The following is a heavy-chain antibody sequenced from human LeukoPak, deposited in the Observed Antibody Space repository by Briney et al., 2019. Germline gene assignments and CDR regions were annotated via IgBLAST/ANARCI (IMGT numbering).Heavy chain of an antibody. J-gene: IGHJ4*02. D-gene: IGHD6-13*01. CDR3: AIIPRAAAGPSARSPFHY. Sequence: GGSLRLSYAASGFTVSSNYMNWVRQAPGKGLEWVANIKQDGSDKYYVDSVKGRFTISRDNAKNSLYLQMNSLRAEDTAVYYCAIIPRAAAGPSARSPFHYWGQGTLVTVSS. CDR2: IKQDGSDK. CDR1: GFTVSSNY. V-gene: IGHV3-7*01.